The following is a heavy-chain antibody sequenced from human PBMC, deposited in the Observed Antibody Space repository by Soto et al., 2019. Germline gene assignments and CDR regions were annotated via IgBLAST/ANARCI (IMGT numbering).Heavy chain of an antibody. Sequence: QDPLLQSGAEVKKPGASVTVSCKASGYNFTNYGITWVRQAPGQGLEWMGWISAFNGNTHYAQKLQGRVTMTTDASTSTAYMQLRSLRSDDTAVYYCARDRGVAPPVAGNTHYYYYMDVWGKGTTVTVSS. V-gene: IGHV1-18*01. CDR1: GYNFTNYG. CDR3: ARDRGVAPPVAGNTHYYYYMDV. J-gene: IGHJ6*03. D-gene: IGHD6-19*01. CDR2: ISAFNGNT.